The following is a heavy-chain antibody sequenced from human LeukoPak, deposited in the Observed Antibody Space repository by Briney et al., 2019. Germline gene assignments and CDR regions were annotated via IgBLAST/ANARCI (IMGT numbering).Heavy chain of an antibody. CDR1: GFTFCSYG. J-gene: IGHJ4*02. D-gene: IGHD6-13*01. CDR3: AKDLIAAADYFDY. CDR2: ISYDGSNK. Sequence: PGGSLRLSCAASGFTFCSYGMHRVRQAPGKGLEGGAVISYDGSNKYYADSVKGRFTISRDNSKNTLYLQMNSLRAEDTAVYYCAKDLIAAADYFDYWGQGTLVTVSS. V-gene: IGHV3-30*18.